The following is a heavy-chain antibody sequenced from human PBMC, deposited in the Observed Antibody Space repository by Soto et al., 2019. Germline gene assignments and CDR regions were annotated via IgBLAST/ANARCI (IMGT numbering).Heavy chain of an antibody. Sequence: PGGSLRLSCVASGFDLSHYAMHWVRQAPGKGLQWAAAISHDGGREYSADSVKGRFTISRDNSKNTLFLQMSSMRPEDTAVYFCARTDYYDSSAYSLDFRGQGTLVTVAS. CDR2: ISHDGGRE. CDR1: GFDLSHYA. J-gene: IGHJ4*02. CDR3: ARTDYYDSSAYSLDF. D-gene: IGHD3-22*01. V-gene: IGHV3-30-3*01.